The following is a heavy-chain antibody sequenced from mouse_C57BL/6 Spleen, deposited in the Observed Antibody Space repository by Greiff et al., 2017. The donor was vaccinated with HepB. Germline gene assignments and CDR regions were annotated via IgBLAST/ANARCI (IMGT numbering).Heavy chain of an antibody. J-gene: IGHJ4*01. CDR1: GYTFTSYG. Sequence: QVHVKQSGAELARPGASVKLSCKASGYTFTSYGISWVKQRTGQGLEWIGEIYPRSGNTYYNEKFKGKATLTADKSSSTAYMELRSLTSEDSAVYFCARELRYYAMDYWGQGTSVTVSS. D-gene: IGHD2-4*01. CDR2: IYPRSGNT. V-gene: IGHV1-81*01. CDR3: ARELRYYAMDY.